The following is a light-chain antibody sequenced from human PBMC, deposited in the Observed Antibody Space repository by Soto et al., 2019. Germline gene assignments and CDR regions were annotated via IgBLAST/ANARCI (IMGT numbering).Light chain of an antibody. CDR3: QQRSNWPIT. CDR2: DAS. V-gene: IGKV3-11*01. Sequence: IVLTQSPATLSLSPGEIATLSCMASQSVSSYLAWYQQKPGQAPRLLIYDASNRATGIPARFSGSGSGTDFTLTISSLEPEDFAVYYCQQRSNWPITFGQGTRLEIK. CDR1: QSVSSY. J-gene: IGKJ5*01.